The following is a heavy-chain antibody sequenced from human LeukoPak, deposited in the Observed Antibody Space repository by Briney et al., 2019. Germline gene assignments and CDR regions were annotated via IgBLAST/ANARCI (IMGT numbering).Heavy chain of an antibody. D-gene: IGHD1-26*01. CDR3: ARGSYYDYFDY. CDR1: GFIFSNFG. Sequence: GGSLRLSCAASGFIFSNFGMHWVRQAPGKGLEWVAFIRFDGGNKYCADSVKGRFTISRDNSKNTLYLQMNSLTAEDASVYYCARGSYYDYFDYWGQGTLVTLSS. V-gene: IGHV3-30*02. J-gene: IGHJ4*02. CDR2: IRFDGGNK.